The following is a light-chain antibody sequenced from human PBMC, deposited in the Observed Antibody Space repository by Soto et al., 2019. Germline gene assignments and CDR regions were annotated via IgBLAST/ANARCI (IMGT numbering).Light chain of an antibody. CDR3: GQFVSAPPRT. CDR2: GVS. CDR1: QSVSSTF. J-gene: IGKJ1*01. Sequence: EIVLTQSPGTLSLSPGERATLSCRASQSVSSTFLAWYQQKPGQPPRLLIFGVSNRATGSPDRFSGSGSGTDVTLTISRLEPEDFAVYYCGQFVSAPPRTFGQGTKVEIK. V-gene: IGKV3-20*01.